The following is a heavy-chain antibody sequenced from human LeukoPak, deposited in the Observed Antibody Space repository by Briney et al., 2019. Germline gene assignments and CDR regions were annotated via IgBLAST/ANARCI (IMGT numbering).Heavy chain of an antibody. Sequence: GGSLRLSCAASGFTFSNAWMSWVRQAPGKGLEWVGRIKSKTDGGTTDYAAPVKGRFTISRDDSKNTLYLQMNSLKTEDTAVYHCTRDYGDFDDAFDIWGQGTMVTVSS. J-gene: IGHJ3*02. D-gene: IGHD4-17*01. CDR2: IKSKTDGGTT. CDR3: TRDYGDFDDAFDI. V-gene: IGHV3-15*01. CDR1: GFTFSNAW.